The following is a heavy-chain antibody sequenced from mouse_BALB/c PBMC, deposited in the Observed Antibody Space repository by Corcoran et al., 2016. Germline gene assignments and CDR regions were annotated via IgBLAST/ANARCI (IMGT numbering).Heavy chain of an antibody. CDR3: AGDVYGYWYFDV. Sequence: QMQLQESGPGLVKPSQSLFLACSITGFPTTSGYYWIWIRQSPGKPLEWMGYITHSGETFYNPSLQSPISITRETSKNQFFLQLNSVTTEDTAMYYCAGDVYGYWYFDVWGAGTTVTVSS. D-gene: IGHD1-1*01. J-gene: IGHJ1*01. CDR2: ITHSGET. V-gene: IGHV12-3*02. CDR1: GFPTTSGYY.